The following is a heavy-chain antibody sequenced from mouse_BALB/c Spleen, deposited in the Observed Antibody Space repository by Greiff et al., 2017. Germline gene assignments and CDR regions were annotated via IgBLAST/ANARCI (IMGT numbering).Heavy chain of an antibody. Sequence: EVKVVESGGGLVQPGGSRKLSCAASGFTFSSFGMHWVRQAPEKGLEWVAYISSGSSTIYYADTVKGRFTISRDNPKNTLFLQMTSLRSEDTAMYYCARETMITIYAMDYWGQGTSVTVSS. CDR3: ARETMITIYAMDY. J-gene: IGHJ4*01. D-gene: IGHD2-4*01. CDR2: ISSGSSTI. V-gene: IGHV5-17*02. CDR1: GFTFSSFG.